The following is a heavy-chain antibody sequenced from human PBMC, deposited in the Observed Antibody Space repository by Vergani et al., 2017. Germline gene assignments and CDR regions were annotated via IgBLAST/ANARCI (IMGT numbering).Heavy chain of an antibody. CDR2: TYYRSKWYN. CDR3: XRASPVLRGPTLYGYFDL. J-gene: IGHJ2*01. V-gene: IGHV6-1*01. Sequence: QVQLQQSGPGLVKPSQTLSLTCAISGDSVSSNSAAWNWIRQSPSRGLEWLGRTYYRSKWYNDYAVSVKSRITINPDTSKNQFSLQLNSVTPEDTAVYYCXRASPVLRGPTLYGYFDLWGRGTLVTVSS. CDR1: GDSVSSNSAA. D-gene: IGHD3-16*01.